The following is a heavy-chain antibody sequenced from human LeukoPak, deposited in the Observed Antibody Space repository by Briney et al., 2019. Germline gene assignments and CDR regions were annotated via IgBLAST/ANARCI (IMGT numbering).Heavy chain of an antibody. V-gene: IGHV4-34*01. CDR3: ARGSVKNSVRFLEWLPIGYFDY. CDR1: GGSFSGYY. J-gene: IGHJ4*02. Sequence: SETLSLTCAVYGGSFSGYYWSWIRQPPGEGLEWIGEINHSGSTNYNPSLKSRVTISVDTSKNQFSLKLSSVTAADTAVYYCARGSVKNSVRFLEWLPIGYFDYWGQGTLVTVSS. CDR2: INHSGST. D-gene: IGHD3-3*01.